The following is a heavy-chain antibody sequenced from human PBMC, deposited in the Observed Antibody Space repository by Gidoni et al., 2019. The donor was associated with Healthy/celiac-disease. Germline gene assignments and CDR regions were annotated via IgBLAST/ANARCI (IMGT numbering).Heavy chain of an antibody. CDR3: ARIFDGDYVAVPHYYYYGMDV. J-gene: IGHJ6*02. V-gene: IGHV2-26*01. CDR1: GFSLSTARLG. CDR2: IFSNDEK. D-gene: IGHD4-17*01. Sequence: QVTLKESGPVLVKPTETLTLTCTVSGFSLSTARLGVSWIRQPPGKALEWLAHIFSNDEKSYSTSLKSRLTISKDTSKSQVVLTMTNMDPVDTATYYCARIFDGDYVAVPHYYYYGMDVWGQGTTVTVSS.